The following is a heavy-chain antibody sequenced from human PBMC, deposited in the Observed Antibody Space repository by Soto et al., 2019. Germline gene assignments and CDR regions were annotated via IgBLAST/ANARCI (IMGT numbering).Heavy chain of an antibody. CDR3: AMDYGDRPEYFKH. Sequence: QVQLVQSGPDLKRPGASMKVSCKASGYTFTSYGISWVRQAPGQGLEWMAWISPLKGRTQYSQKAQGRVTLSTDTSSNTAYMEMTTLRVDHTAVYYCAMDYGDRPEYFKHWGQGALVTGS. CDR2: ISPLKGRT. J-gene: IGHJ1*01. CDR1: GYTFTSYG. D-gene: IGHD4-17*01. V-gene: IGHV1-18*04.